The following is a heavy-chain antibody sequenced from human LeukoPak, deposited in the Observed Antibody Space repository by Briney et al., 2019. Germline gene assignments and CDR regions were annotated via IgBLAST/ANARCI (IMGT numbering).Heavy chain of an antibody. CDR3: ARDPRYYYDSSDDYYYGMDV. CDR2: ISSSSSYI. Sequence: GGSLRLSCAASGFTFSSYSMNWVRQAPGKGLEWVSSISSSSSYIYYADSVKGRFTISRDNAKNSLYLQMNSLRAEDTAVYYCARDPRYYYDSSDDYYYGMDVWGQGTTVTVSS. D-gene: IGHD3-22*01. J-gene: IGHJ6*02. V-gene: IGHV3-21*01. CDR1: GFTFSSYS.